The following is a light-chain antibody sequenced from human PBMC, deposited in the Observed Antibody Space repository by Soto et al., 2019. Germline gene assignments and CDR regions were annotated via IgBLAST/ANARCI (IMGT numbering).Light chain of an antibody. CDR2: VNSGGSH. CDR1: SGHSNYA. V-gene: IGLV4-69*01. J-gene: IGLJ7*01. Sequence: QPVLTQSPSASASLGASVKLTCTLSSGHSNYAIAWHQQQPEKGPRYLMKVNSGGSHIKGDGIPDRFSGSSSGAERYLFISSLPAEGGADYYCQTWGTGSAIVVFGGGTQLTVL. CDR3: QTWGTGSAIVV.